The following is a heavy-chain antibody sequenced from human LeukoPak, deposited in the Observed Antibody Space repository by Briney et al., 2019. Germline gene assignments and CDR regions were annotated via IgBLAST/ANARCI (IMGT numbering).Heavy chain of an antibody. CDR2: ISAYDGYT. CDR3: ARVSGSKVARSAWFDA. CDR1: GYFFTKYA. Sequence: ASVKVSCKASGYFFTKYAFTWVRQAPGQGLGWMGWISAYDGYTNHAQKFQGRVTMTTDVSTSTAYMELRSLRSNDTAVYYCARVSGSKVARSAWFDAWGQGTLVIVSS. J-gene: IGHJ5*02. V-gene: IGHV1-18*01. D-gene: IGHD3-10*01.